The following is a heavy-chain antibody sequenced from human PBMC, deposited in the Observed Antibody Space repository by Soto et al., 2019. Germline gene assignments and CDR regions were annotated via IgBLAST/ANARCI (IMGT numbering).Heavy chain of an antibody. CDR3: ARDRESSQNTWAFDM. J-gene: IGHJ3*02. V-gene: IGHV4-4*02. D-gene: IGHD5-18*01. CDR2: MHHSGRI. CDR1: GDSIINDDW. Sequence: QVHLQESGPGLVKPSETLSLTCAVSGDSIINDDWWSWVRQAPGKGLEWIGEMHHSGRINYNPSLKTRVTMPLDKSTNQVSLKLTSVTAADTAVHFCARDRESSQNTWAFDMWGQGTLVTVSP.